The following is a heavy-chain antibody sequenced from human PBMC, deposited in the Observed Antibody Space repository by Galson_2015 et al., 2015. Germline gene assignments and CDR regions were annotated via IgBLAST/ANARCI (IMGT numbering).Heavy chain of an antibody. J-gene: IGHJ3*02. D-gene: IGHD4-11*01. CDR3: AKDDAHSFRAFDI. V-gene: IGHV3-30*18. Sequence: SLRLSCEASGFTFSSYGMHWVRQAPGKGLEWVAVISYDGSNKYYADSVKGRFTISRDNSKNTLYLQMNSLRAEDTAVYYCAKDDAHSFRAFDIWGQGTMVTVSS. CDR1: GFTFSSYG. CDR2: ISYDGSNK.